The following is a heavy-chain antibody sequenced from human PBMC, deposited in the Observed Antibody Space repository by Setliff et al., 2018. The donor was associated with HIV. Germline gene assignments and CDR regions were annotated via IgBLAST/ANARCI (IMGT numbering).Heavy chain of an antibody. J-gene: IGHJ4*02. V-gene: IGHV5-51*01. CDR1: GYSFPTYW. CDR2: IYPDESDS. Sequence: GESLKISCKGSGYSFPTYWIAWVRQMPGKGLECMGVIYPDESDSRYSPSFRGQVTISADKSINTAYLQWSSLKASDTAMYYCARVDMGYYYDSSGYSHFDHWGQGTLVTVSS. CDR3: ARVDMGYYYDSSGYSHFDH. D-gene: IGHD3-22*01.